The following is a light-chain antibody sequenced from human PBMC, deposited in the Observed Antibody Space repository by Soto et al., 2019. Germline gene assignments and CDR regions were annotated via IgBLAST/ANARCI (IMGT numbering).Light chain of an antibody. CDR1: SSDVGSYNL. CDR3: CSYAGGTTSYVV. V-gene: IGLV2-23*01. J-gene: IGLJ2*01. Sequence: QSALTQPASVSGSPGQSITISCTGTSSDVGSYNLVSWHQQHPGKAPKLIIYEGIKRPSGVSNRFSASKSDNTASLTISGLQAEDESDYYCCSYAGGTTSYVVFGRGTK. CDR2: EGI.